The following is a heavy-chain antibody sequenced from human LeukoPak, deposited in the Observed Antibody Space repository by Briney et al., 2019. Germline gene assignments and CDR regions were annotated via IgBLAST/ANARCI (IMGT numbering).Heavy chain of an antibody. CDR2: VYYDGNN. V-gene: IGHV4-59*01. CDR1: GGSMSTYY. J-gene: IGHJ4*02. Sequence: PSETLSLTCTVSGGSMSTYYWSWIRQPPGKGLEWIGYVYYDGNNDYNPSLKSRVTTSIDTSKKQFSLKLTSLTAADTAVYYCARVYCSGGSCYVDYWGQGTLVTVSS. D-gene: IGHD2-15*01. CDR3: ARVYCSGGSCYVDY.